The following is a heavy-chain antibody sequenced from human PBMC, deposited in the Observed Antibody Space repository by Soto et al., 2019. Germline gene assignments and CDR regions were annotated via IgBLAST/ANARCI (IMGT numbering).Heavy chain of an antibody. Sequence: SETLSLTCAVYGGSFSGYYWSWIRQPPGKGLEWIGEINYSGSTNYNPSLKSRVTISVDTSKNQFSLKLSSVTAADTAVYYCARDLVVVPAAIKSKDYYYYGMDVWGQGTTVTVSS. CDR3: ARDLVVVPAAIKSKDYYYYGMDV. CDR2: INYSGST. CDR1: GGSFSGYY. J-gene: IGHJ6*02. D-gene: IGHD2-2*02. V-gene: IGHV4-34*01.